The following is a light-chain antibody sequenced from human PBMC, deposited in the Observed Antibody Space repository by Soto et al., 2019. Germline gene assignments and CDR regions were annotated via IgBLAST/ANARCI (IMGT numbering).Light chain of an antibody. CDR3: QQRRSWPPLT. CDR1: QSVSTY. CDR2: DAS. Sequence: EIVLTQSPATLSLSPGDRAALSCRASQSVSTYLAWYQQKPGQAPRLLIYDASNRATGIPARFSGSGSGTDFTLTISNLEPEDFAVYYCQQRRSWPPLTFGGGTKVEIK. V-gene: IGKV3-11*01. J-gene: IGKJ4*01.